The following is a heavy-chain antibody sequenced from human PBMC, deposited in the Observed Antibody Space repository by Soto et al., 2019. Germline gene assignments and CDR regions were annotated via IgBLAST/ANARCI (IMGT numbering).Heavy chain of an antibody. D-gene: IGHD5-12*01. J-gene: IGHJ5*02. V-gene: IGHV3-33*01. CDR2: VWDDGSNK. CDR3: ERDGGCRNGYTVGCNWFDP. Sequence: QVQLVESGGGVVQPGGSLRLSCAASGFTFSSYGMHWVRQAPGKGLEWVAVVWDDGSNKYYADSVKGRFTISRDNSKNTMYMQMHRLRAEDTAVYYCERDGGCRNGYTVGCNWFDPWGQGTLVTVSS. CDR1: GFTFSSYG.